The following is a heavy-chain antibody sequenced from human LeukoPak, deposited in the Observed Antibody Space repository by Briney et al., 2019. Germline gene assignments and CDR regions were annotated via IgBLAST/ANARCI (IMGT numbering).Heavy chain of an antibody. Sequence: SETLSLTCAVYGGSFSGYYWSWIRQPPKKGLEWIGEINHSGSTNYNPSLKSRVTISVDTSKNQFSLKLSSVTAADTAVFYCARRSYYDSSAIFDYWGQGTLVTVSS. J-gene: IGHJ4*02. CDR1: GGSFSGYY. D-gene: IGHD3-22*01. CDR2: INHSGST. V-gene: IGHV4-34*01. CDR3: ARRSYYDSSAIFDY.